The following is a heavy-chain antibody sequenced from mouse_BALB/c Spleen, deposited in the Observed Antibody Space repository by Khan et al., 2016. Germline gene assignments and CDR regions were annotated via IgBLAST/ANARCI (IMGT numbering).Heavy chain of an antibody. D-gene: IGHD3-2*01. J-gene: IGHJ3*01. CDR2: IYPGNTDV. CDR1: GYTFSNYW. Sequence: VQLQQSGTVLARPGASVKMSCKASGYTFSNYWMHWMKQRPGQGLEWIGVIYPGNTDVTYNQKFKGKAELTAVASTNTAYMELSSLTNEDSAVXYLTRGDTTGYAWVAYLGQGTLVTVSS. CDR3: TRGDTTGYAWVAY. V-gene: IGHV1-5*01.